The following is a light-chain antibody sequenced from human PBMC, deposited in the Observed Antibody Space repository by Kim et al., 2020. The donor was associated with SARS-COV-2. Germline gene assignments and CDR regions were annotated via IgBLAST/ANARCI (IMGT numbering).Light chain of an antibody. Sequence: NFMLTQPHSVSESPGKTVTISCTRSSGSIANNYVQWCQQRPGSAPTTVIYQDNQRPSGVPDRFSGSIDSSSNSASLTISGLMTEDEADYYCQSYDANSVVFGGGTQLTVL. J-gene: IGLJ2*01. CDR3: QSYDANSVV. CDR1: SGSIANNY. V-gene: IGLV6-57*04. CDR2: QDN.